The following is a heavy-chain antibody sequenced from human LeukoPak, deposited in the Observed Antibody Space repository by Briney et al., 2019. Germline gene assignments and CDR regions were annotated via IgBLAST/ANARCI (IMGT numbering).Heavy chain of an antibody. J-gene: IGHJ4*02. D-gene: IGHD6-6*01. V-gene: IGHV1-2*02. CDR1: GYTFTGYY. CDR3: ARDFEYNSATYYFDY. CDR2: INPNTGGT. Sequence: ASVKVSCKASGYTFTGYYMDWVRQAPGQGLEWVGWINPNTGGTNYAQRFQGRVTMTGDTSISTAYMELSRLRSDDTAVYYCARDFEYNSATYYFDYWGQGTLVTVSS.